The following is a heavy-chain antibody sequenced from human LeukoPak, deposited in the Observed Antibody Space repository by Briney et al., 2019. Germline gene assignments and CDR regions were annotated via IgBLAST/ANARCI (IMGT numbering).Heavy chain of an antibody. Sequence: GGSLRLSCAASGFTFSSYAMSWVRQVPGKGLEWVSVISGSGDNTYYADSVKGRFTIPRDNSKNMLYLQMNSLRAEDTAVYYCAKWKYSNSGIDDYWGQGTLVTVSS. V-gene: IGHV3-23*01. CDR2: ISGSGDNT. D-gene: IGHD6-6*01. CDR3: AKWKYSNSGIDDY. J-gene: IGHJ4*02. CDR1: GFTFSSYA.